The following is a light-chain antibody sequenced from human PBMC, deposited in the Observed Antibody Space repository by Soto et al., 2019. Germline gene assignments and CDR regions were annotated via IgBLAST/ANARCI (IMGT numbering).Light chain of an antibody. CDR1: QSVGKNF. V-gene: IGKV3-20*01. J-gene: IGKJ1*01. CDR3: QQYANSPRT. Sequence: EIVLTQSPGTLSLSPGERATLSCRASQSVGKNFLAWYQQKPGQAPRFLIYGASSRATGIPDRFSGSGSGKDFTLTISRLEPEDFAVYYCQQYANSPRTFGQGTKVEIK. CDR2: GAS.